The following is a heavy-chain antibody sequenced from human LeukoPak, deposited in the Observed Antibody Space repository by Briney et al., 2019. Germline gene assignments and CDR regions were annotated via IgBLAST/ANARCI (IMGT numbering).Heavy chain of an antibody. CDR1: GFTFSSYA. CDR2: ISGSGGST. Sequence: PGGSLRLSCAASGFTFSSYAMSWARQAPGKGLEWVSAISGSGGSTYYADSVKGRFTISRDNSKNTLYLQMNSLRAEDTAVYYCARVLRYFDWLLYPFDYWGQGTLVTVSS. D-gene: IGHD3-9*01. J-gene: IGHJ4*02. V-gene: IGHV3-23*01. CDR3: ARVLRYFDWLLYPFDY.